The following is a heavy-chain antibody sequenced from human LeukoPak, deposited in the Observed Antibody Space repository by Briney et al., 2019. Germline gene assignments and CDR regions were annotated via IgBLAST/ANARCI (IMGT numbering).Heavy chain of an antibody. Sequence: GSLRLSCAASGFTFSSYWMHWVRQAPGKGLVWVSRVSSDGRSTTSADSVKGRFSISRDNAKNTLYLQMNGLRTEDTAVYYCARDQLYCSGGICYFDYWGQGTLVTVSS. CDR2: VSSDGRST. CDR1: GFTFSSYW. J-gene: IGHJ4*02. V-gene: IGHV3-74*03. CDR3: ARDQLYCSGGICYFDY. D-gene: IGHD2-15*01.